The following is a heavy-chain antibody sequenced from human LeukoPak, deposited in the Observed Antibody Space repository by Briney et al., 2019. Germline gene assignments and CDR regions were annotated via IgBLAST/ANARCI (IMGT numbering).Heavy chain of an antibody. V-gene: IGHV1-2*02. CDR3: ARARSSGWSFDY. J-gene: IGHJ4*02. CDR1: GYTFTGYY. D-gene: IGHD6-19*01. Sequence: GASVKVSCXASGYTFTGYYMHWVRQAPGQGLEWMGWINPNSGGTNYAQKFQGRVTMTRDTSISTAYMELSRLRSDDTAVYYCARARSSGWSFDYWGQGTLVTVSS. CDR2: INPNSGGT.